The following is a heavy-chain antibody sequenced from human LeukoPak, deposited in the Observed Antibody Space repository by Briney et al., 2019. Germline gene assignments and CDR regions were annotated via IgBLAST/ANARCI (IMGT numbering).Heavy chain of an antibody. CDR1: GGSISSYY. V-gene: IGHV4-59*01. Sequence: SETLSLTCTVSGGSISSYYWSWIRQPPGKGLEWIGYIYYSGSTNYNPSLKSRVTISVDTSKNQFSLKLSSVTAADTAVYYCARGNVLLWFGELYLDAFDIWGQGTMVTVSS. CDR2: IYYSGST. D-gene: IGHD3-10*01. CDR3: ARGNVLLWFGELYLDAFDI. J-gene: IGHJ3*02.